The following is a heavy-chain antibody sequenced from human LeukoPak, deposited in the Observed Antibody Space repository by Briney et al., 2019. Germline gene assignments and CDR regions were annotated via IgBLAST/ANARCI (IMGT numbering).Heavy chain of an antibody. V-gene: IGHV3-21*04. CDR1: GFTFSSYS. CDR3: AKEYYDIFGLRYYYYMDV. J-gene: IGHJ6*03. CDR2: ISSSSSYI. Sequence: GGSLRLSCAASGFTFSSYSMNWVRQAPGKGLEWVSSISSSSSYIYYADSVKGRFTISRDNSKNTLYLQMNSLRAEDTAVYYCAKEYYDIFGLRYYYYMDVWGKGTTVTISS. D-gene: IGHD3-9*01.